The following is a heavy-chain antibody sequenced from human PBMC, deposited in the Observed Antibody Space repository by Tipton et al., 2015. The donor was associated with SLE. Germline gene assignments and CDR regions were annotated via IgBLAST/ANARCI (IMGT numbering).Heavy chain of an antibody. V-gene: IGHV3-48*01. D-gene: IGHD6-6*01. CDR2: ISSSSSTI. J-gene: IGHJ3*02. CDR1: GFTFSSYS. Sequence: SLRLSCAASGFTFSSYSMNWVRQAPGKGLEWVSYISSSSSTIYYADSVKGRFTISRDNAKNSLYLQMNSLRAEDTAVYYCARVARGAFDIWGQGTMVTVSS. CDR3: ARVARGAFDI.